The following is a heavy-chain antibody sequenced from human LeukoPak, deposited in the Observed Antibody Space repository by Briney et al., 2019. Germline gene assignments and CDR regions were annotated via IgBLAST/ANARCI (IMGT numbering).Heavy chain of an antibody. J-gene: IGHJ4*02. CDR1: GFTFSSYG. Sequence: PGGSLRLSCAASGFTFSSYGMHWVRQAPGKGLEWVAFIRYDGSNKYYADSVKGRFTISRDNSKNTLYLQMNSLRAEDTAVYYCAKEGRFGGVIASYYFDYWGQGTLVTVSS. V-gene: IGHV3-30*02. CDR3: AKEGRFGGVIASYYFDY. D-gene: IGHD3-16*02. CDR2: IRYDGSNK.